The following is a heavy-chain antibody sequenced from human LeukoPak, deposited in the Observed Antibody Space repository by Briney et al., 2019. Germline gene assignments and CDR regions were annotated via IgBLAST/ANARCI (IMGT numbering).Heavy chain of an antibody. CDR1: GFPVSSNY. CDR2: IYSGGST. V-gene: IGHV3-53*01. Sequence: PGGSLSLSCAASGFPVSSNYMSWVRQAPGKGLEWVSVIYSGGSTYYADSVKGRFTISRDNSKNTLYLQMNSLRAEDTAVYYCVREWMATSERGDYYFDYWGQGTLVTVSS. J-gene: IGHJ4*02. D-gene: IGHD5-24*01. CDR3: VREWMATSERGDYYFDY.